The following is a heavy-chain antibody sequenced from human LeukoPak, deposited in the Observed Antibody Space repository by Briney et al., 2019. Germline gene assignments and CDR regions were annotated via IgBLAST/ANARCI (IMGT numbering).Heavy chain of an antibody. J-gene: IGHJ5*02. CDR3: AKGGTYYYDSSDSWFDP. D-gene: IGHD3-22*01. V-gene: IGHV3-23*01. CDR1: GFTFSSYG. CDR2: ISGSGGST. Sequence: GGSLRLSCAASGFTFSSYGMSWVRQAPGKGLEWVSAISGSGGSTYYADSVKGRFTISRDNSKNTLYLQMNSLRAEDTAVYYCAKGGTYYYDSSDSWFDPWGQGTLVTVSS.